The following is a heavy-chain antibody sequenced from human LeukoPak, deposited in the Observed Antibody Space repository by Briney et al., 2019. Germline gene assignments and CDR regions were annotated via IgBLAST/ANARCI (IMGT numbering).Heavy chain of an antibody. Sequence: GGSLRLSCAASGFTLSSYAMSWVRQAPGKGLEWVSAISVSGNTYHADSVKGRFTISRDSSKNTLYLQMNRLRAEDAAVYYCXXXXXXXXXGAYCYPFDYWGQGTLVTVSS. CDR1: GFTLSSYA. CDR2: ISVSGNT. V-gene: IGHV3-23*01. J-gene: IGHJ4*02. D-gene: IGHD2-21*01. CDR3: XXXXXXXXXGAYCYPFDY.